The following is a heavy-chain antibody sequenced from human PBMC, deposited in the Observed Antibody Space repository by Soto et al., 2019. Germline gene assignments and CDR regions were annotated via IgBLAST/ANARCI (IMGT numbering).Heavy chain of an antibody. CDR2: IKEDGSER. J-gene: IGHJ5*01. CDR3: VKGGTNFDS. D-gene: IGHD2-8*01. V-gene: IGHV3-7*03. CDR1: GFRFSCCW. Sequence: PVGSLRLSCEASGFRFSCCWMSWVRQAPGKGLEWVANIKEDGSERYHVDSVKGRFTISRDNAKSSLYLQMNGLRDEDTAVYYCVKGGTNFDSWGQGTLVTVSS.